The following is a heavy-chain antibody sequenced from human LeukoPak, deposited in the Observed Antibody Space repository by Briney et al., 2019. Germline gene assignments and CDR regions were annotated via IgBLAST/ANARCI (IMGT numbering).Heavy chain of an antibody. J-gene: IGHJ4*02. V-gene: IGHV3-7*01. Sequence: GGSLRLSCAASGFTFSNYWMSWVRQAPGKGLEWVANIKQDGSEKYYVDSVKGRFTVSRDNAQNSLYLQMHSVRGEDTAVYYCARDLGIDRFDCWGQGSLVTVSS. CDR1: GFTFSNYW. D-gene: IGHD1-26*01. CDR3: ARDLGIDRFDC. CDR2: IKQDGSEK.